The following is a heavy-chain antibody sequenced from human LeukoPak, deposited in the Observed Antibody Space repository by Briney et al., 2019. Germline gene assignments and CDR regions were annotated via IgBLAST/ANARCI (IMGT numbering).Heavy chain of an antibody. Sequence: GGSLRLSCAASGFTFSSYEMHWVRQAPGKGLEWVSYVSSSDSTIYYADSVKGRFTISRDNAKNSLYLQMNSLRAEDTAVYYCARDYGGSSPFDYWGQGTLVTVSS. CDR1: GFTFSSYE. V-gene: IGHV3-48*03. J-gene: IGHJ4*02. D-gene: IGHD4-23*01. CDR3: ARDYGGSSPFDY. CDR2: VSSSDSTI.